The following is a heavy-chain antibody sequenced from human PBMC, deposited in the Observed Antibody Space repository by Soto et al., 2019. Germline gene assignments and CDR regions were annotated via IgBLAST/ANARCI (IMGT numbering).Heavy chain of an antibody. CDR2: INHSGST. Sequence: QVQLQQWGAGLLKPSETLSLTCAVYGGSFSGYYWSWIRQPPGKGLEWIGEINHSGSTNYNPSLKSRVTISVGTSKNQFSLKLSSVAAADAAVYYCARGYYEAFDFWGQGTMVTVSS. CDR1: GGSFSGYY. J-gene: IGHJ3*01. CDR3: ARGYYEAFDF. D-gene: IGHD3-3*01. V-gene: IGHV4-34*01.